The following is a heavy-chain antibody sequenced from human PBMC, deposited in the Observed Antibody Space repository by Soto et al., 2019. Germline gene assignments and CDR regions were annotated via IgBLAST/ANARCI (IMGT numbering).Heavy chain of an antibody. D-gene: IGHD2-15*01. Sequence: GGSLRLSCAASGFTFSGSVMYWVRQTSGKGLEWVGRIRSKADSYATAYAASVKGRFTISRDDSKNTVYLQMNSLKTEDTAVYYCSRNIDYAFDIWGQGNPGHRLL. CDR2: IRSKADSYAT. V-gene: IGHV3-73*01. J-gene: IGHJ3*02. CDR3: SRNIDYAFDI. CDR1: GFTFSGSV.